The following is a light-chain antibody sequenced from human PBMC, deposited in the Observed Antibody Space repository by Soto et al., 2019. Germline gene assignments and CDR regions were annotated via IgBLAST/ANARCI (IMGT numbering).Light chain of an antibody. CDR1: SGSIASNY. J-gene: IGLJ2*01. CDR2: EDN. V-gene: IGLV6-57*01. CDR3: QSYDSSNQVV. Sequence: NFMLTQPHSVSESPGKTVTISCTRSSGSIASNYVQWYQQRPGSSPTTVIYEDNQRPSGVPDRFSGSIDSSSNSASLTIAGLTTEDEADYDCQSYDSSNQVVFGGGTQLTVL.